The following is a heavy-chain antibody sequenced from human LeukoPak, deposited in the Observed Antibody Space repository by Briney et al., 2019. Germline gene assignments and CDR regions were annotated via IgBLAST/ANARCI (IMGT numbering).Heavy chain of an antibody. J-gene: IGHJ6*03. CDR1: GYTFTSYG. CDR3: AGEGHRTFDYYMDV. CDR2: ISAYNGNT. V-gene: IGHV1-18*01. D-gene: IGHD1/OR15-1a*01. Sequence: ASVKVSCKASGYTFTSYGISWVRQAPGQGLEWMGWISAYNGNTNHAQKLQGRVTMTTDTSTSTAYMELRSLRSDDTAVYYCAGEGHRTFDYYMDVWGKGTTVTVSS.